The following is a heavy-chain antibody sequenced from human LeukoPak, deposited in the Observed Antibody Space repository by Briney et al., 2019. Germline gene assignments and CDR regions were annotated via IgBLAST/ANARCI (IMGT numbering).Heavy chain of an antibody. J-gene: IGHJ6*03. CDR3: ARDGSGYYYYMDV. CDR1: GGSISSSNW. D-gene: IGHD1-1*01. Sequence: KPSGTLSLTCAVSGGSISSSNWWSWVRQPPGKGLEWTGYIYYSGSTYYNPSLKSRVTISVDTSKNQFSLKLSSVTAADTAVYYCARDGSGYYYYMDVWGKGTTVTVSS. V-gene: IGHV4-4*02. CDR2: IYYSGST.